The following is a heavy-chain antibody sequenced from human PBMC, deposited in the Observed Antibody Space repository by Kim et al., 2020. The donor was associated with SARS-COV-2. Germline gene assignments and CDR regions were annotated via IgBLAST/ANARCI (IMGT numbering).Heavy chain of an antibody. J-gene: IGHJ4*02. CDR3: VRGTTVFDY. Sequence: GGSLRLSCAAYGLTFSRYWMNWVRQAPGKGLEWVANIKQDGSEKYYVDSVKGRFTFSRDNAKNSLYLQMNGLRVEDTAVYYCVRGTTVFDYWGQGHMDTV. D-gene: IGHD4-17*01. CDR1: GLTFSRYW. V-gene: IGHV3-7*01. CDR2: IKQDGSEK.